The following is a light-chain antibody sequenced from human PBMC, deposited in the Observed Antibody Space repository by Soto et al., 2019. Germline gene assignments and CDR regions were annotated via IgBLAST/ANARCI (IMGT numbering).Light chain of an antibody. CDR3: SSYAGSNRV. CDR2: EVS. V-gene: IGLV2-8*01. Sequence: QPVLTQPPSASGSPGQSVTISCTGTSSDVGGYNYVSWYQQHPGKAPKLMIYEVSKRPSGVPDRFSGSKSGNTASLTVSGLHADDEADYYCSSYAGSNRVFGTGTKLTVL. J-gene: IGLJ1*01. CDR1: SSDVGGYNY.